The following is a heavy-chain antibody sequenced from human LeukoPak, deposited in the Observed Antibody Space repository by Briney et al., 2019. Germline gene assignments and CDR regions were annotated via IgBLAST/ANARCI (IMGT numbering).Heavy chain of an antibody. J-gene: IGHJ3*02. Sequence: YWIGWVRQMPGKGLEWIGYIYYSGSTYYNPSLKSRVTISVDTSKNQFSLKLSSVTAADTAVYYCARQYYYDSSGYEPGIAFDIWGQGTMVTVSS. CDR1: Y. CDR3: ARQYYYDSSGYEPGIAFDI. D-gene: IGHD3-22*01. CDR2: IYYSGST. V-gene: IGHV4-30-4*08.